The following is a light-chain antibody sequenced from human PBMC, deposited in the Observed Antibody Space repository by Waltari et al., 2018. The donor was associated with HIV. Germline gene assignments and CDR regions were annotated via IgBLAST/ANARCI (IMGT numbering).Light chain of an antibody. V-gene: IGLV1-44*01. Sequence: QSVLTQPPSASGTPGQRVTLSCSGSSSNIGSNTVNWYQQLPGTAPKLLIYSNNPRPSGVPDRFSGSKSGTSASLAISGLQSEDEADYYCAAWDDSLNGVVFGGGTKLTVL. CDR2: SNN. J-gene: IGLJ2*01. CDR1: SSNIGSNT. CDR3: AAWDDSLNGVV.